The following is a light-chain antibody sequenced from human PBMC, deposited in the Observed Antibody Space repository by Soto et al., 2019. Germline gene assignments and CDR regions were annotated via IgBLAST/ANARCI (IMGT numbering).Light chain of an antibody. CDR3: QQYNGYWT. V-gene: IGKV1-5*03. J-gene: IGKJ1*01. CDR1: QSISGS. CDR2: EAS. Sequence: DIQMTQSPSTLSASVGDRVTITCRASQSISGSLAWYQQKPGKAPKLLIYEASNLKSGVPSRFSGSGSGTEDTLTISSLQSDDAASYYCQQYNGYWTFGQGTRVEIK.